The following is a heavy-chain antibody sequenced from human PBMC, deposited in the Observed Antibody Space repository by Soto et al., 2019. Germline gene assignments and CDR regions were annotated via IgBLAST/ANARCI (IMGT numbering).Heavy chain of an antibody. V-gene: IGHV4-59*01. J-gene: IGHJ4*02. CDR1: GGSISDYQ. Sequence: QVQLQESGPGLVKPSETLSLTCSISGGSISDYQWNWIRQPPGKGLEWIGYIYYSGRTNYNPSLKRPLTVSLDTSTRQFSLRLRSVTTADTAVYYCARMRGLGEISPYLDYWGQGALVTVSS. D-gene: IGHD3-16*01. CDR3: ARMRGLGEISPYLDY. CDR2: IYYSGRT.